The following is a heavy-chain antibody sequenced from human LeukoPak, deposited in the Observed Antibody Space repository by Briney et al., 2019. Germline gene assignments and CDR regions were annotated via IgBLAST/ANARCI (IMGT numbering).Heavy chain of an antibody. CDR1: GYTFTGYY. CDR2: INPNSGGT. V-gene: IGHV1-2*02. Sequence: ASVKASCKASGYTFTGYYMHWVRQAPGQGLEWMGWINPNSGGTNYAQKFQGRVTMTRDTSISTAYMELSRLRSDDTAVYYCARLWFGESSKNFLDYWGQGTLVTVSS. J-gene: IGHJ4*02. D-gene: IGHD3-10*01. CDR3: ARLWFGESSKNFLDY.